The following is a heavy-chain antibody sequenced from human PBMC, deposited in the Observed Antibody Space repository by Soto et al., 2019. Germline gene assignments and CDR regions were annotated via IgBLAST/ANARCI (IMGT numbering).Heavy chain of an antibody. V-gene: IGHV4-39*01. CDR3: ARHVVSSTSGGPLYYSYGMDV. J-gene: IGHJ6*02. D-gene: IGHD2-2*01. CDR2: IYYSGST. CDR1: GGSISSSSYY. Sequence: SGTLSVMCTVSGGSISSSSYYWGWIRQPPCKGLEWIGSIYYSGSTYYNPSLKSRVTISVDTSKIQFSLKLSSETAADTAVYYCARHVVSSTSGGPLYYSYGMDVWGQVXTVAVS.